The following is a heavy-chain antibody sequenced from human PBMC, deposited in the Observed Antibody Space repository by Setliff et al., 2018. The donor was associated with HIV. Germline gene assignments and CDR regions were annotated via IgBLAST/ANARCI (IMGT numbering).Heavy chain of an antibody. Sequence: NPSETLSLTCTVSGGSISSSSYYWGWIRQPPGKGLEWIGSIYYSGSTYYNPSLKSRVTISVDTSKNQFSLMLGSMTAADTAVYYCARERLSRLGFDYWGQGTLVTVSS. D-gene: IGHD1-1*01. V-gene: IGHV4-39*02. CDR3: ARERLSRLGFDY. CDR2: IYYSGST. CDR1: GGSISSSSYY. J-gene: IGHJ4*02.